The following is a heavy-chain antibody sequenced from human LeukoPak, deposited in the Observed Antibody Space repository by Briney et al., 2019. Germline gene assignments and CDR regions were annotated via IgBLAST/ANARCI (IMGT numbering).Heavy chain of an antibody. J-gene: IGHJ4*02. CDR3: ARHGHPPDPFDY. Sequence: PSETLSLTCTVSGGSISSYYWSWIRQPPGKGLEWIGYIYYSGSTNCNPSLKSRVTISVDTSKNQFSLKLSSATAADTAVYYCARHGHPPDPFDYWGQGTLVTVSS. CDR2: IYYSGST. V-gene: IGHV4-59*08. CDR1: GGSISSYY.